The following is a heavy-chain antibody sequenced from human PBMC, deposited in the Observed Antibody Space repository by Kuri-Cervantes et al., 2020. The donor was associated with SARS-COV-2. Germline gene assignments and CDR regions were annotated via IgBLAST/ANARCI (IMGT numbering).Heavy chain of an antibody. J-gene: IGHJ5*02. CDR2: INHSGSN. CDR3: ARHRSFDP. V-gene: IGHV4-34*01. Sequence: SETLSLTCCVYGGSFSGYYWSWIRQPPGKGLEWIGEINHSGSNNYNPSLKSRVTISVDTSKNQFSLKLSSVTAADTAVYYCARHRSFDPWGQGTLVTVSS. D-gene: IGHD1-14*01. CDR1: GGSFSGYY.